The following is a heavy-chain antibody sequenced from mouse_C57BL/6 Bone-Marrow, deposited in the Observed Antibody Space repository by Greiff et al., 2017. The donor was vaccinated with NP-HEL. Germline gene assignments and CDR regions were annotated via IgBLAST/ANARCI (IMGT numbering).Heavy chain of an antibody. V-gene: IGHV2-2*01. D-gene: IGHD3-1*01. CDR1: GFSLTSYG. CDR3: ARGLRAPFAY. CDR2: IWSGGST. J-gene: IGHJ3*01. Sequence: VKLMESGPGLVQPSQSLSITCTVSGFSLTSYGVHWVRQSPGKGLEWLGVIWSGGSTDYNAAFISRLSISKDNSKSQVFFKMNSLQADDTAIYYCARGLRAPFAYWGQGTLVTVSA.